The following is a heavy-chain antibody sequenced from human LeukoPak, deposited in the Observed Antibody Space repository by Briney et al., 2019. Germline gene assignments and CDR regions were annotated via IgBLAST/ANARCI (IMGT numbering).Heavy chain of an antibody. CDR1: GFTFSNYE. D-gene: IGHD4-17*01. J-gene: IGHJ4*02. Sequence: PGGSLRLSCAASGFTFSNYEMNWVRQAPGKGLEWVSAISGSGGSTYYADSVKGRFTISRDNSKNTLYLQMNSLRAEDTAVYYCARDLRTTVTTLCYWGQGTLVTVSS. V-gene: IGHV3-23*01. CDR2: ISGSGGST. CDR3: ARDLRTTVTTLCY.